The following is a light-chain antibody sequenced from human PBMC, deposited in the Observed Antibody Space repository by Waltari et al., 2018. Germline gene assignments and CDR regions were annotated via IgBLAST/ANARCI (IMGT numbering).Light chain of an antibody. CDR1: SSNIGNNS. Sequence: QSVLTPPPSVSATPGQKVTISCSGRSSNIGNNSVSWYQQLPGTAPKLLIYDNDKLPSGIPDRVSGSKSGTSATLGITGLQTGDEADYYCGTWDSSLSAVVFGGGTKLTVL. J-gene: IGLJ2*01. CDR3: GTWDSSLSAVV. V-gene: IGLV1-51*01. CDR2: DND.